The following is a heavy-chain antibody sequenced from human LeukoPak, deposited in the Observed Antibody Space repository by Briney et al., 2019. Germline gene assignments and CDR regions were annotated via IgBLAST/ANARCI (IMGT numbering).Heavy chain of an antibody. CDR2: INHSGST. V-gene: IGHV4-34*01. CDR3: ARSTLDHGDYVAY. J-gene: IGHJ4*02. CDR1: GGSFSGYY. D-gene: IGHD4-17*01. Sequence: SETLSLTCAVYGGSFSGYYWSWIRQPPGKGLEWIGEINHSGSTNYDPSLKSRVTISVDTSKNQFSLKLSSVTAADTAVFYCARSTLDHGDYVAYWGQGTLVTVSS.